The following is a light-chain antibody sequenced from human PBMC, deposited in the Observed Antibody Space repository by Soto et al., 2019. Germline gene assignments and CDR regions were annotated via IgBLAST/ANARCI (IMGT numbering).Light chain of an antibody. CDR1: TSNIGAGYD. Sequence: QSVLTQPPSVSGAPGQRVTISCTGGTSNIGAGYDVHWYQQLPGTAHKLLIYGNSNRPSGVPDRFSGSKSGTSASLAITGLQAEDEGDYYCQSNDSSLSGYVFGTGTKVTVL. CDR3: QSNDSSLSGYV. V-gene: IGLV1-40*01. CDR2: GNS. J-gene: IGLJ1*01.